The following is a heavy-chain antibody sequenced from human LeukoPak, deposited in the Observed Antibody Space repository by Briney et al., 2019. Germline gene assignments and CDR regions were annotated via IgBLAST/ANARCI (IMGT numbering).Heavy chain of an antibody. V-gene: IGHV4-31*03. J-gene: IGHJ4*02. Sequence: SETLSLTCTVSGGSISRGGYYWSWIRQHPGKGLEWIGYIYYSGSTYYNPSLKSRVTISVDTSKNQFSLKLSSVTAADTAVYYCARDLFGVVSHWGQGTLVTVSS. CDR3: ARDLFGVVSH. CDR1: GGSISRGGYY. CDR2: IYYSGST. D-gene: IGHD3-3*01.